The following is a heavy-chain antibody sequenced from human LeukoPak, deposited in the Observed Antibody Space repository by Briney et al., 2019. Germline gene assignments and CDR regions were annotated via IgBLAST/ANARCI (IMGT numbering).Heavy chain of an antibody. CDR2: ISGSGGST. Sequence: GGSLRLSCAASAFTFSSYAMSWVRQAPGKGLEWVSAISGSGGSTYYADSVKGRFTISRDNSKNTLYLQMNSLRAEDTALYYCARVARGDYYYYYMDVWGKGTTVTVSS. CDR3: ARVARGDYYYYYMDV. J-gene: IGHJ6*03. CDR1: AFTFSSYA. V-gene: IGHV3-23*01. D-gene: IGHD2-15*01.